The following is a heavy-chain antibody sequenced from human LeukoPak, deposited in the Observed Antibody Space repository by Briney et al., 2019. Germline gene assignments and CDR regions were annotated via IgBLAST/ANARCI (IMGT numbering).Heavy chain of an antibody. V-gene: IGHV1-24*01. D-gene: IGHD3-16*02. CDR1: GYTLTELS. J-gene: IGHJ4*02. CDR2: FDPEDGET. CDR3: ATGYDYVWGSYRYPFDY. Sequence: ASVKVSCKVSGYTLTELSMHWARQAPGKGLEWMGGFDPEDGETIYAQKFQGRVTVTEDTSTDTAYMELSSLRSEDTAVYYCATGYDYVWGSYRYPFDYWGQGTLVTVSS.